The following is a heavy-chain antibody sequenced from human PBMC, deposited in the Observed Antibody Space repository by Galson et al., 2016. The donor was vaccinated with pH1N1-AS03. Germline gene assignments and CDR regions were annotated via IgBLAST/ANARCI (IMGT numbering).Heavy chain of an antibody. CDR3: ARSTHVNEGLDF. CDR1: GFSLSTGGVH. V-gene: IGHV2-5*02. CDR2: IFWDGET. D-gene: IGHD2-8*01. Sequence: PALVKPTQTLTLTCSFSGFSLSTGGVHVAWIRQPPGKALEWLALIFWDGETRYRPSLTSRLTITKEPSKNEVVLTMTNMDPVDTATYYCARSTHVNEGLDFRGQGTLVTVSS. J-gene: IGHJ4*02.